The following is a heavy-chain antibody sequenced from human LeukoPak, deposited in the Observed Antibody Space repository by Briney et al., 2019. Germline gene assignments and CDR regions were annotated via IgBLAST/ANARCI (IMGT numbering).Heavy chain of an antibody. CDR2: ISGSGGST. CDR3: AKGGGYDSSGYFFDY. V-gene: IGHV3-23*01. D-gene: IGHD3-22*01. J-gene: IGHJ4*02. CDR1: GFTFSRYA. Sequence: GRSLRLSCAASGFTFSRYAMHWVRQAPGKGLEWVSAISGSGGSTYYADSVKGRFTISRDNSKNTLYLQMNSLRAEDTAVYYCAKGGGYDSSGYFFDYWGQGTLVTVSS.